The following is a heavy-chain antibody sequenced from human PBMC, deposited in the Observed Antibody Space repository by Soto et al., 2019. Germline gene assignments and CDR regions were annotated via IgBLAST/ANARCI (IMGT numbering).Heavy chain of an antibody. CDR3: TTDNYDSSGYAYYYYGMDV. D-gene: IGHD3-22*01. V-gene: IGHV3-15*01. CDR1: GFTFSNAW. Sequence: EVQLVESGGGLVKPGGSLRLSCAASGFTFSNAWMSWVRQAPGKGLEWVGRIKSKTDGGTTDYAAPVKGRFTISRDDSKNTLYLQMNSLKTEDTAVYYCTTDNYDSSGYAYYYYGMDVWGQGTTVTVSS. CDR2: IKSKTDGGTT. J-gene: IGHJ6*02.